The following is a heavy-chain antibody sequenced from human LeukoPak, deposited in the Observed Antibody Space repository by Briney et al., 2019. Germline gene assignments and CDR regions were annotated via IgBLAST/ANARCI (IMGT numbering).Heavy chain of an antibody. D-gene: IGHD2-15*01. J-gene: IGHJ4*02. V-gene: IGHV1-18*01. Sequence: ASVKVSCKASGYTFTSYGISWVRQAPGQGLEWMGWISAYNGNTNYAQKLQGRVTMTTDTSTSTAYMEPRSLRSDDTAVYYCARVFCSGGSCYPFDYWGQGTLVTVSS. CDR3: ARVFCSGGSCYPFDY. CDR1: GYTFTSYG. CDR2: ISAYNGNT.